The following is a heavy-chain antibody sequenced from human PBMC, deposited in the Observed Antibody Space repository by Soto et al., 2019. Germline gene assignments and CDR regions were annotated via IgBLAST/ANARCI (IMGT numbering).Heavy chain of an antibody. CDR1: GFTFRSYG. D-gene: IGHD2-2*01. V-gene: IGHV3-33*01. Sequence: QMQLVESGGGVVQPGRSLRLSCAASGFTFRSYGIHWVRQAPGKGLEWVALICFDGSKKYYVDSVKSRFAVSSDNSKNTLYLQMNSLRVEDTAVYYCARDRLVPFGYGMDVWGQGTTVTVSS. CDR3: ARDRLVPFGYGMDV. CDR2: ICFDGSKK. J-gene: IGHJ6*02.